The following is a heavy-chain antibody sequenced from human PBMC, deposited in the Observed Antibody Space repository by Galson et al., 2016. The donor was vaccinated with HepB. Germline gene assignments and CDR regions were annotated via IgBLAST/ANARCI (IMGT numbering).Heavy chain of an antibody. J-gene: IGHJ4*02. CDR2: ISWNSDDI. CDR1: GFTFGDYA. V-gene: IGHV3-9*01. CDR3: TRGTTVTLTPYYFDS. Sequence: SLRLSCAASGFTFGDYAMHWVRQSPARGLEWVSGISWNSDDIAYAESVKGRFTISRDNSQNSLYLQMNGLRADDTAFYNCTRGTTVTLTPYYFDSWGQGSLVTVSS. D-gene: IGHD4-17*01.